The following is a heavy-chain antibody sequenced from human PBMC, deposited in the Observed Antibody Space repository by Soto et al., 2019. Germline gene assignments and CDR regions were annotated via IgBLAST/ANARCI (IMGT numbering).Heavy chain of an antibody. CDR2: ISGSGGST. Sequence: PGGSLGLSCAASGFTFSSYAMSWVRQAPGKGLEWVSAISGSGGSTYYADSVKGRFTISRDNSKNTLYLQMNSLRAEDTAVYYCAKVDYDILTGSRDAFDIWGQGTMVTGSS. CDR1: GFTFSSYA. CDR3: AKVDYDILTGSRDAFDI. J-gene: IGHJ3*02. D-gene: IGHD3-9*01. V-gene: IGHV3-23*01.